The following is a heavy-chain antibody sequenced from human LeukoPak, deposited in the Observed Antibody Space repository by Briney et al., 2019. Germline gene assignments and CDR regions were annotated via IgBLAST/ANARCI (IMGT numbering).Heavy chain of an antibody. CDR2: IDHNSGGT. J-gene: IGHJ5*01. CDR3: ARGINWFDS. CDR1: GYTSADFY. D-gene: IGHD3-10*01. Sequence: ASVKVPCKPPGYTSADFYMHWVRPAPGQGLEWMGWIDHNSGGTDYEQRFLGRVTMTRDTSISTAYMELSGLTYDDTAVYYCARGINWFDSWGQGTLVTVSS. V-gene: IGHV1-2*02.